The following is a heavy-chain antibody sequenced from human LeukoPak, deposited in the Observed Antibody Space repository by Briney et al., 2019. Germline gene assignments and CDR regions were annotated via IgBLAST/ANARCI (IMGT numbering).Heavy chain of an antibody. CDR2: IWYDGSNK. Sequence: PGRSLRLSCAASGFTFSSYGMLWVRQAPGKGLEWVAVIWYDGSNKYYADSVKGRFTISRDNSKNTLYLQMNSLRAEDTAVYYCAREAVVTPDYWGQGTLVTVSS. V-gene: IGHV3-33*01. J-gene: IGHJ4*02. CDR1: GFTFSSYG. CDR3: AREAVVTPDY. D-gene: IGHD4-23*01.